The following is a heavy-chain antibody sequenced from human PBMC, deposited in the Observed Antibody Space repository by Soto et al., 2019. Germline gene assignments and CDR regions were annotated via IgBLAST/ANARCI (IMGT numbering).Heavy chain of an antibody. V-gene: IGHV1-69*12. CDR3: ARGYIAVAGTTDWYFDL. CDR1: GGTFSSYA. D-gene: IGHD6-19*01. Sequence: QVQLVQSGAEVKKPGSSVKVSCKASGGTFSSYAISWVRQAPGQGLEWMGGIIPIFGTANYAQKFQGRVTITADESTSTAYMELSSLRSEATAVYYCARGYIAVAGTTDWYFDLWGRGTLVTVSS. J-gene: IGHJ2*01. CDR2: IIPIFGTA.